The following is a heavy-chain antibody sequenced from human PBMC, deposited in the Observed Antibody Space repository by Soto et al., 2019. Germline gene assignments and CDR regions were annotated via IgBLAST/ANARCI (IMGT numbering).Heavy chain of an antibody. CDR1: GFTFSSYG. V-gene: IGHV3-33*01. CDR2: IWYDGSNK. D-gene: IGHD2-21*02. Sequence: QVQLVESGGGVVQPGRSLRLSCAASGFTFSSYGMHWVRQAPGKGLEWVAVIWYDGSNKYYADSVKGRFTISRDNSNNTLYLQMNILRADDTAVYYCARIMCGGDCYDFDYWGQGTLVTVSS. J-gene: IGHJ4*02. CDR3: ARIMCGGDCYDFDY.